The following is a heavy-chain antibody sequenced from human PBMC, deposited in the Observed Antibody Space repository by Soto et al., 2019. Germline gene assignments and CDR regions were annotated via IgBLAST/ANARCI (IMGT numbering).Heavy chain of an antibody. CDR3: ARDGVDVSRTTVRHGALDI. Sequence: QVQLVQSGAEVKKPGSSVKVSCKASGGSFNTDGISWVRQAPGQGLEWMGGFLPVFTTAKYGQKFQGRVSITADESTNTAYMELSSLRSDDTAVYFCARDGVDVSRTTVRHGALDIWGQGTVVTVSS. V-gene: IGHV1-69*01. D-gene: IGHD4-17*01. CDR1: GGSFNTDG. CDR2: FLPVFTTA. J-gene: IGHJ3*02.